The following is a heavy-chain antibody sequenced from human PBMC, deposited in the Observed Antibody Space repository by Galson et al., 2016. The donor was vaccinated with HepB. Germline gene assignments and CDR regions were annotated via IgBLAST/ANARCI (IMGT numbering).Heavy chain of an antibody. V-gene: IGHV1-24*01. CDR2: FDPDDNDT. Sequence: SVKVSCKVSGYTLTQLSIHWVRQAAGKGLEWIGGFDPDDNDTIYAEKFQGRATMAVDTNTDTAYMELSGLRSEDTAVYYCGRHPSVLAAGREEDSWGQGTLVTVSS. CDR1: GYTLTQLS. J-gene: IGHJ4*02. D-gene: IGHD6-13*01. CDR3: GRHPSVLAAGREEDS.